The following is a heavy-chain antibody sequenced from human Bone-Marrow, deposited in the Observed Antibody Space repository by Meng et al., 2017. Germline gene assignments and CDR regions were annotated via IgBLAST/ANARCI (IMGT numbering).Heavy chain of an antibody. CDR2: INPSGGST. V-gene: IGHV1-46*01. D-gene: IGHD1-26*01. CDR1: GYTFTSYY. Sequence: ASVKVSCKASGYTFTSYYMHWVRQAPGQGLEWMGIINPSGGSTNYAQKFQGRVTMTRDTSTSTVYMELSSLRSEDTAVYYCARDYVIVGATVAFDNWGQGTMVTVSS. CDR3: ARDYVIVGATVAFDN. J-gene: IGHJ4*03.